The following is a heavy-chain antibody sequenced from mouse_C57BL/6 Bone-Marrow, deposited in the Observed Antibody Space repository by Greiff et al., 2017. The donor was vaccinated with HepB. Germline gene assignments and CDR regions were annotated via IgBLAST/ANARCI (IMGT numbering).Heavy chain of an antibody. CDR2: IDPSDSYT. CDR3: ARGGNWDLDY. D-gene: IGHD4-1*01. Sequence: QVQLQQPGAELVKPRASVKLSCKASGYTFTSYWMQWVKQRPGQGLEWIGEIDPSDSYTNYNQKFKGKATLTVDTSSSTAYMQLSSLTSEDSAVYYCARGGNWDLDYWGQGTTLTVSS. CDR1: GYTFTSYW. V-gene: IGHV1-50*01. J-gene: IGHJ2*01.